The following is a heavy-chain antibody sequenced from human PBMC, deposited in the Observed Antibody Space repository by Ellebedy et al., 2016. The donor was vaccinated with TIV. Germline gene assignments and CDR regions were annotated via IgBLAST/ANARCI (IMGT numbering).Heavy chain of an antibody. V-gene: IGHV3-21*06. J-gene: IGHJ5*02. CDR3: ARGCTIFGVVIGFDP. Sequence: GESLKISCADSGFPFSTYTMNWVRQAPGKGLEWVSSISSGSSYIYYADSVKGRFTISRDNARNSLYLQMNSLRAEDTAVYYCARGCTIFGVVIGFDPWGQGTLVTVSS. D-gene: IGHD3-3*01. CDR1: GFPFSTYT. CDR2: ISSGSSYI.